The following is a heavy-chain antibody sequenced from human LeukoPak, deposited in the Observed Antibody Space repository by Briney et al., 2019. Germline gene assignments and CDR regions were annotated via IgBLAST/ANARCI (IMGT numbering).Heavy chain of an antibody. D-gene: IGHD2-2*01. V-gene: IGHV3-7*01. CDR2: INQDGSKV. CDR1: GFNINTYC. CDR3: ARPIYSSSWDAFTI. J-gene: IGHJ3*02. Sequence: GGPLRLSCAPSGFNINTYCMSWVRQAPGKGLECVANINQDGSKVYYVDSVKGRFTISRDKAKKSLFLQMNSLGAEDTAVYYCARPIYSSSWDAFTIWGQGTMVTVSS.